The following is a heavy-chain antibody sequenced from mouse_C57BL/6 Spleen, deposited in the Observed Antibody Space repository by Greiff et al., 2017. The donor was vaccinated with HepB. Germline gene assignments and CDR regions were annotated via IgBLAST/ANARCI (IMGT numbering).Heavy chain of an antibody. Sequence: EVKVVESGGGLVKPGGSLKLSCAASGFTFSDYGMHWVRQAPEKGLEWVAYISSGSSTIYYADTVKGRFTISRDNAKNTLFLQMTSLRSEDTAMYYCARSSITTVVPYAMDYWGQGTSVTVSS. CDR1: GFTFSDYG. D-gene: IGHD1-1*01. CDR3: ARSSITTVVPYAMDY. CDR2: ISSGSSTI. V-gene: IGHV5-17*01. J-gene: IGHJ4*01.